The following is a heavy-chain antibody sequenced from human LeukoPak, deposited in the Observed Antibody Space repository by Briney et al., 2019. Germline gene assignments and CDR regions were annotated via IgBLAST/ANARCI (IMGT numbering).Heavy chain of an antibody. CDR1: GFTFSSYS. D-gene: IGHD2-2*01. J-gene: IGHJ6*03. CDR2: ISSSSSYI. Sequence: GGSLRLSCAASGFTFSSYSMNWVRQAPGKGLEWVSSISSSSSYIYYADSVKGRFTISRDNAKNSLYLQMNSLRAEDTAVYYCARDYYDVVVVPAALYYYYYMDVWGKGTTVTVSS. CDR3: ARDYYDVVVVPAALYYYYYMDV. V-gene: IGHV3-21*01.